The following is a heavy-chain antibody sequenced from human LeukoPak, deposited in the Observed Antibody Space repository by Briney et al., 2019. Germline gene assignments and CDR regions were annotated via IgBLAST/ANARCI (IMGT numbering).Heavy chain of an antibody. CDR2: INHSGST. CDR3: ARKGITMVRGVTSRAYYYYYYMDV. J-gene: IGHJ6*03. V-gene: IGHV4-34*01. D-gene: IGHD3-10*01. CDR1: GGSFSGYY. Sequence: SETLSLTCAVYGGSFSGYYWSWIRQPPGKGLEWIGEINHSGSTNYNLSLKSRVTISVDTSKNQFSLKLSSVTAADTAVYYCARKGITMVRGVTSRAYYYYYYMDVWGKGTTVTVSS.